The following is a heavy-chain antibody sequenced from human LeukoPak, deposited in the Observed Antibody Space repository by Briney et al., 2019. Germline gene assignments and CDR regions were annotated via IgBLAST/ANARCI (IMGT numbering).Heavy chain of an antibody. CDR1: GFTFSSYE. CDR2: IRSSGSTI. CDR3: AREVTMVRGVIISSYGMDV. Sequence: PGRSLRLSCAASGFTFSSYEMNWVRQAPGKGLEWVSYIRSSGSTIYYADSVKGRFTISRDNAKNSLYLQMNSLRAEDTAVYYCAREVTMVRGVIISSYGMDVWGKGTTVTVSS. D-gene: IGHD3-10*01. J-gene: IGHJ6*04. V-gene: IGHV3-48*03.